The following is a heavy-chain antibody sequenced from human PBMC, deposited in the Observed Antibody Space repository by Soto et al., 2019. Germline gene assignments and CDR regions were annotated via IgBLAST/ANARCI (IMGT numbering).Heavy chain of an antibody. CDR1: GFTFSSYS. CDR2: ISSSSSYI. Sequence: EVQLVESGGGLVKPGGSLRLSCAASGFTFSSYSMNWVRQAPGKGLEWVSSISSSSSYIYYADSVKGRFTISRDNAKNLLYLQMNSLRAEDTAVYYCAREKHCSGGSCPAIGAFDIWGQGTMVTVSS. D-gene: IGHD2-15*01. V-gene: IGHV3-21*01. CDR3: AREKHCSGGSCPAIGAFDI. J-gene: IGHJ3*02.